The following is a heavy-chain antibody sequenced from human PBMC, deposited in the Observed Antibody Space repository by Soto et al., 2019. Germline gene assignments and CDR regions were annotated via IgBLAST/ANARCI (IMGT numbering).Heavy chain of an antibody. D-gene: IGHD6-13*01. Sequence: PGGSLILSCAAAGCNCSSYNVHWVRQAPGKGLEWVAFISFDGNNKYYADSVKGRFTISRDNSKNTLDLQMNSLRAEDTAVYYCAKDKGITAQKYYFDYWGQGTLVTVSS. CDR2: ISFDGNNK. J-gene: IGHJ4*02. CDR1: GCNCSSYN. CDR3: AKDKGITAQKYYFDY. V-gene: IGHV3-30*18.